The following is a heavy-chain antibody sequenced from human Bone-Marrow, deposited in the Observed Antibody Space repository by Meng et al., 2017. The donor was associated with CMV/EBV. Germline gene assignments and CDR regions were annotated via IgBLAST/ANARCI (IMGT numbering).Heavy chain of an antibody. CDR2: IYSGGSST. J-gene: IGHJ6*02. Sequence: GGSLRLSCAASGFTVSSYSMSWVRQAPGKGLEWVSVIYSGGSSTYYADSVKGRFTISRDNSKNTLYLQMNSLRAEDTAVYYCAKGSPVSSMDVWGQGTTVTVSS. D-gene: IGHD2-8*01. CDR3: AKGSPVSSMDV. V-gene: IGHV3-23*03. CDR1: GFTVSSYS.